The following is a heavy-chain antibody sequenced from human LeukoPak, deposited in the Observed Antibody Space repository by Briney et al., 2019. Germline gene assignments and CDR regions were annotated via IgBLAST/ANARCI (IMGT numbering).Heavy chain of an antibody. CDR2: ISWNSVII. CDR1: GFTFDDYA. CDR3: AKGGKNYFYYFDY. V-gene: IGHV3-9*01. D-gene: IGHD3-16*01. J-gene: IGHJ4*02. Sequence: GRSLRLSCAASGFTFDDYAMLWVRQAPGKGLEWVSGISWNSVIIGYADSVKGRFTISRDNAKNSLYLQMNSLRAEDTALYYCAKGGKNYFYYFDYWGQGTLVTVSS.